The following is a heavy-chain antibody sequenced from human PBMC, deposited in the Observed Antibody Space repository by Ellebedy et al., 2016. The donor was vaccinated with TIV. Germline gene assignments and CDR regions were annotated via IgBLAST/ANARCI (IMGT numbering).Heavy chain of an antibody. J-gene: IGHJ3*02. D-gene: IGHD3-10*01. CDR1: GFTFSNYA. CDR3: TTDMVPVLAFDI. Sequence: GESLKISCAASGFTFSNYAMAWVRQAPGRGLEWVSAIGPWTDYTFYANSVKGRFTFSRDNSKNTLYLQMNSLKTEDTAVYYCTTDMVPVLAFDIWGQGTMVTVSS. V-gene: IGHV3-23*01. CDR2: IGPWTDYT.